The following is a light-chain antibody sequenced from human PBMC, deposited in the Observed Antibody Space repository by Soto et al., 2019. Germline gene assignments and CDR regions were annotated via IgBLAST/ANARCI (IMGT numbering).Light chain of an antibody. CDR3: QQYNNWLIT. CDR2: GAS. J-gene: IGKJ5*01. CDR1: QSVSSN. V-gene: IGKV3-15*01. Sequence: EIVMTQSPATLSVSPGERATLSCRASQSVSSNLAWYQQKPGQAPRLLIYGASTRATGLPARFSGSGSGTEFTLTISSLQSEDFAVYYCQQYNNWLITCGQGTRLEIK.